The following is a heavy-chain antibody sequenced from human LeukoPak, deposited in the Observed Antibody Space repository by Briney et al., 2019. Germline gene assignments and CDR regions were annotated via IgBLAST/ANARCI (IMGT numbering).Heavy chain of an antibody. D-gene: IGHD5-12*01. V-gene: IGHV6-1*01. CDR3: AREESVSGYSGYDSYYFDY. Sequence: SQTLSLTCAISGDSVSSNSAAWNWIRQSPSRGLEWLGRTYYRSKWYNDYAVSVKSRITINPDTSKNQFSLQLNSVTPEDTAAYYCAREESVSGYSGYDSYYFDYWGQGTLVTVSS. CDR1: GDSVSSNSAA. CDR2: TYYRSKWYN. J-gene: IGHJ4*02.